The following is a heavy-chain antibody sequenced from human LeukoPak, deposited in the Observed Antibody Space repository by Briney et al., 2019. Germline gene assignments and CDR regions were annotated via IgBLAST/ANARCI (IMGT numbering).Heavy chain of an antibody. V-gene: IGHV4-39*01. CDR2: IHYSGST. CDR1: GGSISGSSYY. Sequence: SETLSLTCTVSGGSISGSSYYWGWIRQPPGKGLEWIGSIHYSGSTNYNPSLKSRVTISVDTSKNQFSLKLSSVTAADTAVYYCASIASRGPAAGDYWGQGTLVTVSS. CDR3: ASIASRGPAAGDY. J-gene: IGHJ4*02. D-gene: IGHD3-10*01.